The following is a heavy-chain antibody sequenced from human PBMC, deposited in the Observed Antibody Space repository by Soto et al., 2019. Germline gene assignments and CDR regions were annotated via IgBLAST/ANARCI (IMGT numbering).Heavy chain of an antibody. D-gene: IGHD3-22*01. CDR1: GFTFSSYA. CDR2: ISYDGSNK. J-gene: IGHJ6*02. Sequence: LRLSCAASGFTFSSYAMHWVRQAPGKGLEWVAVISYDGSNKYYADSVKGRFTISRDNSKNTLYLQMNSLRAEDTAVYYCARDLYYYDSSGHYYYYGMDVWGQGTTVTVSS. CDR3: ARDLYYYDSSGHYYYYGMDV. V-gene: IGHV3-30-3*01.